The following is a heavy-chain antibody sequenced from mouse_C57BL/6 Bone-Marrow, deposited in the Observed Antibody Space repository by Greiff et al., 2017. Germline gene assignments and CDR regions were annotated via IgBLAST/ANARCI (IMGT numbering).Heavy chain of an antibody. D-gene: IGHD4-1*01. CDR2: INPSNGGT. V-gene: IGHV1-53*01. Sequence: QVQLQQPGTELVKPGASVKLSCKASGYTFTSYWMHWVKQRPGQGLEWIGNINPSNGGTNYNEQFKRKATLTVAKSSSPDYMQLSSLTSEDAAVDYGARSGNWGEVEDWGQGTRVNVSA. CDR1: GYTFTSYW. J-gene: IGHJ3*01. CDR3: ARSGNWGEVED.